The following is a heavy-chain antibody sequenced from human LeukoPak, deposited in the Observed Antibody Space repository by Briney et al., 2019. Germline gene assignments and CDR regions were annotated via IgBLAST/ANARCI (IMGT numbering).Heavy chain of an antibody. Sequence: ASVKVSCKASGYTYTDFYMHWVRQAPGQGLEWMGWINPNSGGTNYAQKFQGRVTMTRDTSISTAYMELSSLRSDDTAVYYCARGHGSYYYYMDVWGKGTTVTVSS. CDR3: ARGHGSYYYYMDV. CDR1: GYTYTDFY. D-gene: IGHD3-10*01. J-gene: IGHJ6*03. CDR2: INPNSGGT. V-gene: IGHV1-2*02.